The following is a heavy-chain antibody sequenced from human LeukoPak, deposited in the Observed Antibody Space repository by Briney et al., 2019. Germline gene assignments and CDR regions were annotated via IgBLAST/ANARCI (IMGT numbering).Heavy chain of an antibody. CDR1: GGSISSGSYY. CDR3: ARSIRITMIEN. V-gene: IGHV4-61*02. Sequence: SETLSLTCTVSGGSISSGSYYWSWIRQPAGKGLEWIGRIYTSGSTNYNPSLKSRVTISVDTSKNQFSLKLSSVTAADTAVYYCARSIRITMIENWGQGTLVTVSS. D-gene: IGHD3-22*01. CDR2: IYTSGST. J-gene: IGHJ4*02.